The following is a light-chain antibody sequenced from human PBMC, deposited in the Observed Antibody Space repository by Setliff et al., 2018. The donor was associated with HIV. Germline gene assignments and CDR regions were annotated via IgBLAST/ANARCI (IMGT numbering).Light chain of an antibody. Sequence: QPALAQPASVSGSPGQSITLSCTGTSSDVGSYNFVSWCQQHPGRAPKLMIYDVTKRPSGVSDRFSGSKSGNTASLTISGLQTEDEADYYCCSYTSSLTYVFGTGTKVTVL. V-gene: IGLV2-14*03. CDR3: CSYTSSLTYV. J-gene: IGLJ1*01. CDR1: SSDVGSYNF. CDR2: DVT.